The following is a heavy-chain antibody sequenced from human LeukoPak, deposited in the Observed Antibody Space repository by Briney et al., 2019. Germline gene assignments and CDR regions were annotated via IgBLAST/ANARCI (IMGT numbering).Heavy chain of an antibody. CDR1: GFTFSNAW. CDR2: IKSKNDGGTT. J-gene: IGHJ4*02. CDR3: TTDQPAYYSGSFLGSFDY. V-gene: IGHV3-15*01. D-gene: IGHD1-26*01. Sequence: GGALRLSCADSGFTFSNAWMSWVRQAPGKGREGVGRIKSKNDGGTTDYAAPVKVRFTISRDDSKNTLYLQINSLKTQDTAVYYCTTDQPAYYSGSFLGSFDYWGQGTLVTVSS.